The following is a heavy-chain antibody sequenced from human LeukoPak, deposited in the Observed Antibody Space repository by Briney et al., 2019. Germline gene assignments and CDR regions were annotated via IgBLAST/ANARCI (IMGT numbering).Heavy chain of an antibody. CDR1: GFTFSSYW. D-gene: IGHD6-19*01. V-gene: IGHV3-7*01. CDR3: ARDSSGWYHRLWFDP. Sequence: PGGSLRLSCAASGFTFSSYWMSWVRQAPGKGLEWVANIKQDGSEKYYVDSVKGRFTISRDNAKNSLYLQMNSLRAEDTAVYCCARDSSGWYHRLWFDPWGQGTLVTVSS. J-gene: IGHJ5*02. CDR2: IKQDGSEK.